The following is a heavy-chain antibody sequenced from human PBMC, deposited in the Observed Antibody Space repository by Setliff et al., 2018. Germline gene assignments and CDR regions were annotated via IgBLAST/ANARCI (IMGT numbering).Heavy chain of an antibody. Sequence: SETLSLTCAVSGYSIRSGNYWGWIRQPPGKGLEWIGEINHSGSTSYNPSLKSRVTISVDTSKNQFSLKLSSVTAADTAVYYCARGVYCSSTSCSPGLNWFDPWGQGTLVTVSS. CDR1: GYSIRSGNY. CDR2: INHSGST. V-gene: IGHV4-34*01. CDR3: ARGVYCSSTSCSPGLNWFDP. D-gene: IGHD2-2*01. J-gene: IGHJ5*02.